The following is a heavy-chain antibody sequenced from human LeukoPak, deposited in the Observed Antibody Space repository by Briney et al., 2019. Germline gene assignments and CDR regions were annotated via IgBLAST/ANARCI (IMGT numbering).Heavy chain of an antibody. CDR2: IDHVGRS. J-gene: IGHJ3*02. CDR1: GYSISSGYY. CDR3: ARPVYCSVTTCTGPLHI. Sequence: SETLSLTCTVSGYSISSGYYWGWIRQSPVKGLEWIGEIDHVGRSRYNPSLKSRLTISVDTSKNQFSLRLSSVTAADTALYFCARPVYCSVTTCTGPLHIWGQGTMVTVSS. V-gene: IGHV4-38-2*02. D-gene: IGHD2-15*01.